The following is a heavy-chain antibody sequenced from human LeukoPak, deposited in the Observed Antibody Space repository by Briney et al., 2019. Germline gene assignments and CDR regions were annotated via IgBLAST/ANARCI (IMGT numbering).Heavy chain of an antibody. CDR3: ARASSATFHFDY. J-gene: IGHJ4*02. Sequence: ASVKVSCKASGYTFTGYYMHWVRQAPGQGLEWMGRINPNSGGTNYAQKFQGRVTMTRDTSISTAYMELSRLRSDDTAVYYYARASSATFHFDYWGQGTLVTVSS. D-gene: IGHD2-15*01. V-gene: IGHV1-2*06. CDR1: GYTFTGYY. CDR2: INPNSGGT.